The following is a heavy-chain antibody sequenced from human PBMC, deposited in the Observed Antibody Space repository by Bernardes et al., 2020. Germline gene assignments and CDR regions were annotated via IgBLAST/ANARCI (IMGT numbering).Heavy chain of an antibody. CDR2: ISGSGNTT. D-gene: IGHD3-3*01. CDR1: GFTFTKYD. Sequence: GSLRLSCAASGFTFTKYDMSWVHQAPGKGLEWVSGISGSGNTTYYADSVKGRFTISRDNSKNTLFLQMDSLRAEDTAVYYCAKDDDRPLFGAPGFDSWGQGTLVTVSS. J-gene: IGHJ4*02. V-gene: IGHV3-23*01. CDR3: AKDDDRPLFGAPGFDS.